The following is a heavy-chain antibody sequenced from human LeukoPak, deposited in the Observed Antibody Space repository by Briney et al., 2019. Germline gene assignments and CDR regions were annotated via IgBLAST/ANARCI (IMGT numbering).Heavy chain of an antibody. CDR2: IHPEGNGK. D-gene: IGHD1-1*01. J-gene: IGHJ4*02. CDR3: ARGDDFSGDH. CDR1: GFTFSKFW. V-gene: IGHV3-7*04. Sequence: PGGSLRLSCAVSGFTFSKFWMSWVRQAPGRGLEWVANIHPEGNGKYHVESVKGRFTISRDNAKNLLFLQMNGLRVEDTAVYYCARGDDFSGDHWGQGTLVTVSS.